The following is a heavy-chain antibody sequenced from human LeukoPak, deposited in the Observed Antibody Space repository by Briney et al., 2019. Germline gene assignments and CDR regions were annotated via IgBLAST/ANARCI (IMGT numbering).Heavy chain of an antibody. CDR1: GGPFSGYY. J-gene: IGHJ6*03. CDR2: INHSGST. D-gene: IGHD3-10*01. CDR3: AGRTYGSGSYYKMWYYYYMDV. V-gene: IGHV4-34*01. Sequence: SETLSLTCAVYGGPFSGYYWSWIRQPPGKGLEWIGEINHSGSTNYNPSLKSRVTISVDTSKNQFSLKLSSVTAADTAVYYCAGRTYGSGSYYKMWYYYYMDVWGKGTTVTISS.